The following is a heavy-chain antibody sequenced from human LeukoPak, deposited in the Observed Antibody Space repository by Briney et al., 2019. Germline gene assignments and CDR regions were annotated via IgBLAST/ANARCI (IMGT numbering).Heavy chain of an antibody. D-gene: IGHD3-22*01. CDR2: IYASGST. J-gene: IGHJ4*02. CDR1: GAPISNYY. V-gene: IGHV4-4*07. Sequence: SETLSLTCTVSGAPISNYYWICIRQPAGKGLEWIGHIYASGSTNYNPSLKSRVTMSVDTSKNQFSLKLSSVTAADTAVYYCARDRVNYYDSSHFDYWGQGSLVTVSS. CDR3: ARDRVNYYDSSHFDY.